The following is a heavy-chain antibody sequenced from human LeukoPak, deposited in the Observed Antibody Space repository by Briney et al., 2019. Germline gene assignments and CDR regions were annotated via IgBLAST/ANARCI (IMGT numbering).Heavy chain of an antibody. CDR2: ISAYNGNT. CDR3: ARDPRCSYGPDYYYYYGMDV. D-gene: IGHD5-18*01. V-gene: IGHV1-18*01. Sequence: GASVKVSCRASGYTFTSYGISWVRQAPGQGLEWMGWISAYNGNTNYAQKLQGRVTMTTDTSTSTAYMELRSLRSDDTAVYYCARDPRCSYGPDYYYYYGMDVWGQGTTVTVSS. J-gene: IGHJ6*02. CDR1: GYTFTSYG.